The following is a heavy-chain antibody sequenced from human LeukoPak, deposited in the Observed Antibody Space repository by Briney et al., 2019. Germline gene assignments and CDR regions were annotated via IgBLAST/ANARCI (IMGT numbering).Heavy chain of an antibody. J-gene: IGHJ4*02. V-gene: IGHV3-21*01. CDR1: GFTFSSCG. Sequence: TGGSLRLSCAASGFTFSSCGFNWVRQAPGKGLEWVSSIGPTGTDRYYADSVRGRFTISRDNAKNSMYLQMDSLRDEDTAVYYCATETIGRHYDYWGQGTLLTVSS. CDR3: ATETIGRHYDY. D-gene: IGHD1-14*01. CDR2: IGPTGTDR.